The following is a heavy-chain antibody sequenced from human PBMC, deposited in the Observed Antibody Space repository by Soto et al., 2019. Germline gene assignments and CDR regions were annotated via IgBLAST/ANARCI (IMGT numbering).Heavy chain of an antibody. CDR3: AKPSVPRPRKTVTFDF. V-gene: IGHV3-23*01. CDR1: GFTFSSYA. Sequence: EVQLLESGGGLVQPGGSLRLSCAASGFTFSSYAMSWVRQAPGKGLERVSAISGSGGSTYYADSVKGRFTISRDNSKNTLYLHMNSLGAEDTAVYYCAKPSVPRPRKTVTFDFWGQGTLVTVSS. J-gene: IGHJ5*01. D-gene: IGHD4-17*01. CDR2: ISGSGGST.